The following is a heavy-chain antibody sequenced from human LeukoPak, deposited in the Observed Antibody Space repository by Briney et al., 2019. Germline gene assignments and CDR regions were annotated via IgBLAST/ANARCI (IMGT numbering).Heavy chain of an antibody. Sequence: GASVKVSCKASGGTFSSYAISWVRQATGQGLEWMGWMNPNSGNTGYAQKFQGRVTMTRNTSISTAYMELSSLRSEDTAVYYCARDLATMVRGVIINQDAFDIWGQGTMVTVSS. V-gene: IGHV1-8*02. CDR2: MNPNSGNT. D-gene: IGHD3-10*01. J-gene: IGHJ3*02. CDR3: ARDLATMVRGVIINQDAFDI. CDR1: GGTFSSYA.